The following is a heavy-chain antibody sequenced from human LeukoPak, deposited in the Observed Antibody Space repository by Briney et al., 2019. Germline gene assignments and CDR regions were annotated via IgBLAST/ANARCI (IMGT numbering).Heavy chain of an antibody. Sequence: GGSLRLSCAASGFTFSSYAVSWVRQAPGKGLEWVSAISGSGGSTYYADSVKGRFTISRDNSKNTLYLQMNSLRAEDTAVYYCASARVDYGILTGSVGYNWFDPWGQGTLVTVSS. CDR1: GFTFSSYA. CDR2: ISGSGGST. V-gene: IGHV3-23*01. D-gene: IGHD3-9*01. J-gene: IGHJ5*02. CDR3: ASARVDYGILTGSVGYNWFDP.